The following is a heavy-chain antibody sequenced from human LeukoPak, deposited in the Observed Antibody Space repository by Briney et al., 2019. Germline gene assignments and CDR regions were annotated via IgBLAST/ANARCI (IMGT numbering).Heavy chain of an antibody. CDR3: ARGSGSYHTAYMN. J-gene: IGHJ4*02. Sequence: HGESLKISCKGSGYSFTSYWIGWVRQMPGKGLEWMGIIYPGDSDTGYSPSFQGQVTISADKSLSTAYLQWSSLKASDTAMYYCARGSGSYHTAYMNWGQGSPVTVSS. D-gene: IGHD1-26*01. V-gene: IGHV5-51*01. CDR1: GYSFTSYW. CDR2: IYPGDSDT.